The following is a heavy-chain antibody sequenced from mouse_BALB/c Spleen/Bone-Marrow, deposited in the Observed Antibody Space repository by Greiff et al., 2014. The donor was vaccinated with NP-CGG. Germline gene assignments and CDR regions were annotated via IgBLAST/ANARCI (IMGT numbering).Heavy chain of an antibody. CDR3: ARSGERYGAMDY. D-gene: IGHD1-1*02. CDR2: ISDGSTYT. V-gene: IGHV5-4*02. CDR1: GFTFSDFY. J-gene: IGHJ4*01. Sequence: EVQLQESGGDLVKPGGSLKLSCAASGFTFSDFYMFWFRQTPEKRLEWVATISDGSTYTYYPDSVKGRFTISRDNAKNNLYLQMSSLKSEDTAMYYCARSGERYGAMDYWGQGTSVTVSS.